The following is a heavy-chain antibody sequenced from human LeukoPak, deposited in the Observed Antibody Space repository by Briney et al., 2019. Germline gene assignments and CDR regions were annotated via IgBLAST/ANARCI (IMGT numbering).Heavy chain of an antibody. J-gene: IGHJ6*02. D-gene: IGHD3-16*01. CDR2: IHYSGRA. CDR3: VRFGVNYDMDV. Sequence: SETLSLTCPVSGGSISGYYWTWARQPPGKGLEWIGQIHYSGRADYNPSLKSRITMSVDTSRNQISLKLSSVTAADTAIYYCVRFGVNYDMDVWGQGTTVTV. V-gene: IGHV4-59*01. CDR1: GGSISGYY.